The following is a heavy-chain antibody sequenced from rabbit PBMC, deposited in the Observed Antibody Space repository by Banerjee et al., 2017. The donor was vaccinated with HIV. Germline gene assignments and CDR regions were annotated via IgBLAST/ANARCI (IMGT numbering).Heavy chain of an antibody. D-gene: IGHD2-1*01. CDR2: IYAGSSDST. J-gene: IGHJ4*01. V-gene: IGHV1S45*01. CDR3: ARAAGDYETDYFTL. CDR1: GIDFTSNA. Sequence: QQQLEESGGGLVQPGGTLTLTCKASGIDFTSNAMCWVRQAPGKGLEWIGTIYAGSSDSTYYASWAKGRFTISRTSSTTVTLQMTTLTAADTATYFCARAAGDYETDYFTLWGPGTL.